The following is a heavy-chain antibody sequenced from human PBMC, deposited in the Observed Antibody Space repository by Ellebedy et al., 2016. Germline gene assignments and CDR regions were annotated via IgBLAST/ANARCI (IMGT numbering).Heavy chain of an antibody. CDR3: ARDHDYSNYGVDY. CDR1: GFTFSSYP. D-gene: IGHD4-11*01. J-gene: IGHJ4*02. Sequence: GGSLRLSCAASGFTFSSYPIHWVRQAPGKGLEWVAIISYDGSNKYYADSVKGRFTISRDNSKNTLYLQMNSLRAEDTAVYYCARDHDYSNYGVDYWGQGTLVTVSS. V-gene: IGHV3-30*04. CDR2: ISYDGSNK.